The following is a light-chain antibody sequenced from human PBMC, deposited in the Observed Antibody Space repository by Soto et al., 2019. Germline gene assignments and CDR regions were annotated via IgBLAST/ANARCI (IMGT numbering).Light chain of an antibody. J-gene: IGLJ1*01. Sequence: QSVLTQPPSVSGAPGQRITISCIGSSSNIGAGYDVHWYQQLPGTAPKLLIYGNINRPSGVPDRFSGSKSGTSASLAITGLQAEDEADYYCQSYDSSLTGYVFGTGTKLTVL. CDR3: QSYDSSLTGYV. CDR1: SSNIGAGYD. V-gene: IGLV1-40*01. CDR2: GNI.